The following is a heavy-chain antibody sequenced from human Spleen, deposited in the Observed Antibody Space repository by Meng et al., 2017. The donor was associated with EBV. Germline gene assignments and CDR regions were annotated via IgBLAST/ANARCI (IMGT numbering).Heavy chain of an antibody. CDR1: GDSISSFYY. CDR2: VHYTGST. CDR3: ARPFPSWQSPRLDPFGA. J-gene: IGHJ5*02. Sequence: PHLRESGPGQVKPSETLSLTCTVSGDSISSFYYWGWIRQPPGRGLEWIGSVHYTGSTYYSPSLKSRVTVSVDTSKNQFSLRLTSVTAADTAVYYCARPFPSWQSPRLDPFGAWGQGTLVTVSS. D-gene: IGHD6-19*01. V-gene: IGHV4-39*01.